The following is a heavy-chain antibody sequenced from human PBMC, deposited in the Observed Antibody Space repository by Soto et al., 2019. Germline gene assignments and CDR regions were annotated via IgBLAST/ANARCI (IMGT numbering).Heavy chain of an antibody. CDR2: INPNSGGT. J-gene: IGHJ6*02. Sequence: ASVKVSCKASGYTFTGYYMHWVRQAPGQGLEWMGWINPNSGGTNYAQKFQGWVTMTRDTSISTAYMDLSRLRSDDTAVYYCARDSEDFWSGYYNEGYYYGMDVWGQGTTVTVSS. CDR1: GYTFTGYY. CDR3: ARDSEDFWSGYYNEGYYYGMDV. V-gene: IGHV1-2*04. D-gene: IGHD3-3*01.